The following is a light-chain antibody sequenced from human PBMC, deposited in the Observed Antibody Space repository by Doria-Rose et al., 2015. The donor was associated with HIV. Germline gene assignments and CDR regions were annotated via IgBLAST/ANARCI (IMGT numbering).Light chain of an antibody. V-gene: IGLV3-21*02. J-gene: IGLJ1*01. CDR3: QVPDSGREWGV. CDR2: DDD. Sequence: VVTQPPSVSVAPGQTARITCGGNNIGSRHVHWYQQRPGQAPVLVVYDDDARPSGISGRFSGFNSGNTATLTISWVEAGDEADYYCQVPDSGREWGVFGSGTKVTVL. CDR1: NIGSRH.